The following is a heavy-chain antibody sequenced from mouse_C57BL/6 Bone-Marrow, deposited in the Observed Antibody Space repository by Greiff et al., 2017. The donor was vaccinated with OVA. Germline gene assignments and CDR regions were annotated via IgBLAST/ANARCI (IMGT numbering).Heavy chain of an antibody. CDR3: AKGLSWFAY. CDR1: GYTFTSYG. CDR2: IYPRSGNP. J-gene: IGHJ3*01. Sequence: VQLQQSGAELARPGASVKLSCKASGYTFTSYGISWVKQRTGQGLEWIGEIYPRSGNPYYNEKFKGKATLPADKSSSAAYMELRSLAADDSAVYCGAKGLSWFAYWGQGTLVTVSA. V-gene: IGHV1-81*01. D-gene: IGHD1-1*02.